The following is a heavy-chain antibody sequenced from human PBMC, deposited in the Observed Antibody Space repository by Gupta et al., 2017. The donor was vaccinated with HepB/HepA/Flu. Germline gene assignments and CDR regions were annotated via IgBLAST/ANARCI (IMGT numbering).Heavy chain of an antibody. D-gene: IGHD6-6*01. J-gene: IGHJ5*02. V-gene: IGHV1-18*01. CDR1: GYTFTSYG. CDR2: ISAYNGNT. CDR3: ARQCGYSSIAARPRNWFDP. Sequence: QVQLVQSGAEVKKPGASVKVSCKASGYTFTSYGISWVRQAPGQGLEGMGWISAYNGNTNYAQKLQGRVTMTTDTSTSTAYMELRSLRSDDTAVYYCARQCGYSSIAARPRNWFDPWGQGTLVTVSS.